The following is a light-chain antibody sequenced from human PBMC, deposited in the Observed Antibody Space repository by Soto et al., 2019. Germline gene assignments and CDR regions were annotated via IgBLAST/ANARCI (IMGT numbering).Light chain of an antibody. CDR3: QQYGSSPMYT. V-gene: IGKV3-20*01. Sequence: EIVLTQSPGTLSLSPGERATLSCRASQSVSSSYLAWYQQKTGQAPRLLIYGASSRATGIPDRFSGSGSGTDFTLTISRLEPEYFAVYYCQQYGSSPMYTFGQGTKLEIK. J-gene: IGKJ2*01. CDR1: QSVSSSY. CDR2: GAS.